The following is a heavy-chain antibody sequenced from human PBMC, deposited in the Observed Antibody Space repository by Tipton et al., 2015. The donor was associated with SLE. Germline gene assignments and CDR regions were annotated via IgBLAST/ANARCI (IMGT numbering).Heavy chain of an antibody. V-gene: IGHV4-59*01. J-gene: IGHJ4*02. D-gene: IGHD6-13*01. CDR1: GFVFSAYA. CDR3: ARSAGYGSNWAHFDY. Sequence: LRLSCAGSGFVFSAYAMHWVRQTPGKGLEWIGYINYSGSTTYNPSLKSRVSISVDTSKNQFSLKLSSVTAADTAVYYCARSAGYGSNWAHFDYWGQGTLVTVSS. CDR2: INYSGST.